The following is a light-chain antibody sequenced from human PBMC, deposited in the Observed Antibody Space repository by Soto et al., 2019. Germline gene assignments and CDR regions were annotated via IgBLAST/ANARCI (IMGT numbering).Light chain of an antibody. V-gene: IGKV1-5*01. CDR2: DAS. Sequence: DIQMTQSPSTLSGSVGDRVTITCRASQTISSWLAWYQQKPGQAPRLLIYDASSRATGIPDRFSGGGSGTDFTLTISRLEPEDFAVYYCQQFSSYPLTFGGGTKVEIK. CDR1: QTISSW. J-gene: IGKJ4*01. CDR3: QQFSSYPLT.